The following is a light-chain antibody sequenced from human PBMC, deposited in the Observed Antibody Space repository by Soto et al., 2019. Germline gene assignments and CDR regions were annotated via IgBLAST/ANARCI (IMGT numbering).Light chain of an antibody. Sequence: EIVLTQSPGMSLSPGERATLSCRASQSVSNNYLAWFQQKPGQAPRLVTYGVSSRATGIPDRFSGSGSGTDFTLTISRLEREDFAVYYCQQYGSSPWTFGQGTKVEIK. V-gene: IGKV3-20*01. CDR2: GVS. CDR3: QQYGSSPWT. CDR1: QSVSNNY. J-gene: IGKJ1*01.